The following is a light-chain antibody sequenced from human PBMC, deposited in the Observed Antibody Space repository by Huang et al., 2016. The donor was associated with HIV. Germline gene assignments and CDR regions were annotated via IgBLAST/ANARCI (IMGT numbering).Light chain of an antibody. CDR3: QQRSNWPPLT. CDR2: DAS. Sequence: EIVLTQSPATLSLSPGERATLSCRASQSVSNYLAWYQHKPGQPPRLLIYDASNRATGIPARFSGSGSGTDLNLTISSLEPEDFAVYYCQQRSNWPPLTFGGGTKVEIK. CDR1: QSVSNY. V-gene: IGKV3-11*01. J-gene: IGKJ4*01.